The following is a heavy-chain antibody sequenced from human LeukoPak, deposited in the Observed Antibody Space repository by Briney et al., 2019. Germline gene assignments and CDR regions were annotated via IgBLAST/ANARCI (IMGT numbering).Heavy chain of an antibody. Sequence: GGSLRLSCAASGFTFSSYAMHWVRQAPGKGLEWVAVISYDGSNKYYADSVKGRFTISRDNSKNTLYLQMNSLRAEDTAVYYCARTSTQWLLNDAFDIWGQGTMVTVSS. CDR2: ISYDGSNK. D-gene: IGHD2-15*01. CDR3: ARTSTQWLLNDAFDI. V-gene: IGHV3-30*04. CDR1: GFTFSSYA. J-gene: IGHJ3*02.